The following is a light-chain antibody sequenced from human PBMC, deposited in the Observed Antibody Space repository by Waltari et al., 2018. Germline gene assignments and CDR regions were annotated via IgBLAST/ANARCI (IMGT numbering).Light chain of an antibody. V-gene: IGKV3-20*01. Sequence: EVVLTQSPGTLSLSPGERATLSCRASQSVGKYIVWYQQRPGQAPRLLIYAASTRATGIPDRFSGSGSGTDFSLTISRLEPEDFAVYYCQNHERLPATFGQGTKLEI. CDR3: QNHERLPAT. CDR1: QSVGKY. CDR2: AAS. J-gene: IGKJ1*01.